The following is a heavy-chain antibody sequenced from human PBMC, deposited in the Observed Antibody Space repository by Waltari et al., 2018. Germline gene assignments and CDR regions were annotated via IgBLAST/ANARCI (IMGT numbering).Heavy chain of an antibody. CDR1: GMRFSKYW. CDR2: IKQDGSEK. J-gene: IGHJ4*02. V-gene: IGHV3-7*01. Sequence: EVQLVESGGGSVQPGGSLRLSCAACGMRFSKYWMNWVRQAPGKGLEWVANIKQDGSEKNYVDSVEGRFSISRDNAQNSLYLQMNSLRAEDTAIYYCVTGLTTVTAKDYFDHWGQGALVTVS. CDR3: VTGLTTVTAKDYFDH. D-gene: IGHD4-17*01.